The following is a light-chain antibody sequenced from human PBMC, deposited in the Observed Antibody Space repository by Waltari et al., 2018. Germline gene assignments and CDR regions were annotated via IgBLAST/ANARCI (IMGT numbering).Light chain of an antibody. CDR3: QQSYSTPWK. J-gene: IGKJ1*01. V-gene: IGKV1-39*01. Sequence: DIHMTQSPSSLSSSVGDIVTITCRASQSISSYLNWYQQKPGKAPKLLIYAASSLQSGVPSRFSGSGSGKDFTLTISSLQPEDFATYYCQQSYSTPWKFGQGTKVESK. CDR1: QSISSY. CDR2: AAS.